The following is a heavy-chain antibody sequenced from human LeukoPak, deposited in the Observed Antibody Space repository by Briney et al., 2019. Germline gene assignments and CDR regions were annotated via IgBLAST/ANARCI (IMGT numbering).Heavy chain of an antibody. D-gene: IGHD3-22*01. J-gene: IGHJ4*02. CDR1: GGSFSANY. Sequence: KSSETLSLTCAVSGGSFSANYWSWIRQPPGGGLEWIAEIYPSGATQCNPSLTGRVTISADRSKSQFSLRLSSVTAADTAVYYCAGYQLWFQNDVWGQGTLVTVSS. V-gene: IGHV4-34*01. CDR3: AGYQLWFQNDV. CDR2: IYPSGAT.